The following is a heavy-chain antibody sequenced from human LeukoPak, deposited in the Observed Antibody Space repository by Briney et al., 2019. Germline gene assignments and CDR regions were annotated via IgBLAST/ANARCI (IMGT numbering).Heavy chain of an antibody. Sequence: PSETLSLTCTVSGYSISSAYYWGWIRQPPGKGLEWIGSFYYSGSTYYNPSLKSRVTISVDTSKTQFSLRLTSVTAADTAMYYCAKDSRLTYAFDIWGQGTMVTVSS. CDR1: GYSISSAYY. D-gene: IGHD1-14*01. V-gene: IGHV4-38-2*02. J-gene: IGHJ3*02. CDR3: AKDSRLTYAFDI. CDR2: FYYSGST.